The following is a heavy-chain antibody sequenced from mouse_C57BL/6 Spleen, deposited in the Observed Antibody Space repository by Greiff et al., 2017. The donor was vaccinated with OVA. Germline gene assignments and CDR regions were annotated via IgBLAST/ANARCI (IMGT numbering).Heavy chain of an antibody. Sequence: EVQRVESGGGLVKPGGSLKLSCAASGFTFSSYAMSWVRQTPEKRLEWVATISDGGSYTYYPDTVKGRFTISRDNAKNNLYLQMSHLKSEDTAMYYCAREDDGSYWYFDVWGTGTTVTVSS. CDR2: ISDGGSYT. D-gene: IGHD2-3*01. CDR1: GFTFSSYA. CDR3: AREDDGSYWYFDV. J-gene: IGHJ1*03. V-gene: IGHV5-4*01.